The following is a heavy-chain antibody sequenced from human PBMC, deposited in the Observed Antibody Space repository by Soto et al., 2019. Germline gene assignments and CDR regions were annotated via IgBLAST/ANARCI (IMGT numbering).Heavy chain of an antibody. CDR1: GFSLTTSGVG. Sequence: QITLNESGPTVVNPAEPLTLTCTFSGFSLTTSGVGVGWIRQSPGKAPEWLALIYWDDDKRYSASLKSRLTITKDTFKNQVVLTMASVDPADTATYYCAHRILRTVFGLVTTTAIYFDFWGQGTPVVVSS. CDR2: IYWDDDK. CDR3: AHRILRTVFGLVTTTAIYFDF. V-gene: IGHV2-5*02. J-gene: IGHJ4*02. D-gene: IGHD3-3*01.